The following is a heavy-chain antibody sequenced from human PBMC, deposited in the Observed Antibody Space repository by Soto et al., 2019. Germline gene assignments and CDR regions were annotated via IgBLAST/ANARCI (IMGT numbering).Heavy chain of an antibody. D-gene: IGHD3-10*01. CDR1: GFTFSSYG. CDR2: ISYDGMNK. CDR3: AKDYHGSGIYQGLRWYFDL. V-gene: IGHV3-30*18. Sequence: QVQLVESGGGVVQPGRSLRLSCAASGFTFSSYGMHWVRQAPGKGLEWVAVISYDGMNKYYADSVTGRFTISRDNSKNTLDLQMNSLRAEDTAVYYCAKDYHGSGIYQGLRWYFDLWGRGTLVTVSS. J-gene: IGHJ2*01.